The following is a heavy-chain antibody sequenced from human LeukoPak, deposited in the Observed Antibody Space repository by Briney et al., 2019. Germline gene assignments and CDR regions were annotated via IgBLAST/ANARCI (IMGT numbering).Heavy chain of an antibody. CDR3: AKDRYYDSSGYPHAFDI. D-gene: IGHD3-22*01. CDR1: GFTFDDYA. CDR2: INWNSGSI. V-gene: IGHV3-9*01. Sequence: GGSLRLSCAASGFTFDDYAMHWVRQAPGKGLEWVSGINWNSGSISYADSVKGRFTISRDNAKNSLYLQMNSLRAEDTALYYCAKDRYYDSSGYPHAFDIWGQGTMVTVSS. J-gene: IGHJ3*02.